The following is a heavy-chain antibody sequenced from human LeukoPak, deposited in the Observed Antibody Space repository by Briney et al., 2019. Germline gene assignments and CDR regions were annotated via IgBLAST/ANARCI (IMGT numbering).Heavy chain of an antibody. J-gene: IGHJ1*01. Sequence: PGGSLRLSCAASGFTFSSFGMTWVRQAPGRGLEWVSYISSSGNTIYYADSVKGRFAISRDNAKNSLYLQMNSLRDEDTAVYYCTRGETRIVHWGQGTLVRVSS. CDR3: TRGETRIVH. CDR1: GFTFSSFG. V-gene: IGHV3-48*02. D-gene: IGHD2-15*01. CDR2: ISSSGNTI.